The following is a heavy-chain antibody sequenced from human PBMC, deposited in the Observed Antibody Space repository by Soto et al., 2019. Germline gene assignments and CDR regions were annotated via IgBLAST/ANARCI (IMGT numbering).Heavy chain of an antibody. CDR1: GYTFTSYG. Sequence: SVKVSCEASGYTFTSYGISWGRQAPGQGLEWMGWISAYNGNTNYAQKLQGRVTMTTDTSTSTAYMELRSLRSDDTAVYYCARDEWELLSGLDYWGQGTLVTVSS. J-gene: IGHJ4*02. D-gene: IGHD1-26*01. CDR2: ISAYNGNT. V-gene: IGHV1-18*04. CDR3: ARDEWELLSGLDY.